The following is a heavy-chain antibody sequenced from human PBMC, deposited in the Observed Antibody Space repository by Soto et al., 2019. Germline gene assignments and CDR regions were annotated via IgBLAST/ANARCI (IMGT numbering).Heavy chain of an antibody. CDR2: IYSGGST. CDR3: ARDLAYGDYPSHGMDV. V-gene: IGHV3-53*01. J-gene: IGHJ6*02. Sequence: EVQLVESGGGLIQPGGSLRLSCAASGFTVSSNYMSWVRQAPGKGLEWVSVIYSGGSTYYADSVKGRFTISRDNSKNMLYLQMNSLRAEDTAVYYCARDLAYGDYPSHGMDVWGQGTTVTVSS. D-gene: IGHD4-17*01. CDR1: GFTVSSNY.